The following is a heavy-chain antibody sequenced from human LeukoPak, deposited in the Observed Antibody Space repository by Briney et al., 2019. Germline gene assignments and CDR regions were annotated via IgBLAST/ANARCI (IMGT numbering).Heavy chain of an antibody. V-gene: IGHV4-39*01. D-gene: IGHD6-13*01. CDR3: ARHYSSSWTFDY. CDR1: GGSISSYY. CDR2: IYYSGST. J-gene: IGHJ4*02. Sequence: KPSETLSLTCTVSGGSISSYYWGWIRQPPGKGLEWIGSIYYSGSTYYNPSLKSRVTISVDTSKNQFSLKLSSVTAADTAVYYCARHYSSSWTFDYWGQGTLVTVSS.